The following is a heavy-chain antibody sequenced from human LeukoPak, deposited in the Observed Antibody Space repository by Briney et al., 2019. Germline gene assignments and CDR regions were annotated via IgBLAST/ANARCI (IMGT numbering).Heavy chain of an antibody. CDR2: ISGIGGST. D-gene: IGHD3-9*01. V-gene: IGHV3-23*01. J-gene: IGHJ3*02. CDR3: AKTVLRYSTGDAFDI. Sequence: PGGSLRLSCAASGFTFSSYAMSWVRQAPGKGLEWVSAISGIGGSTYYADSVKGRFTISRDNSKNTLYLQMNSLRAEDTAVYYCAKTVLRYSTGDAFDIWGQGTMVTVSS. CDR1: GFTFSSYA.